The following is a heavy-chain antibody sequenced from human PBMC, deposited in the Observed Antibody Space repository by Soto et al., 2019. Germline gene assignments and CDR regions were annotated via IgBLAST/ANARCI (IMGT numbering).Heavy chain of an antibody. D-gene: IGHD2-21*02. CDR2: IYWDDDQ. CDR1: GFSLSTSGVR. J-gene: IGHJ6*02. Sequence: QITLKESGPTLVKPTQTLTLTCTFSGFSLSTSGVRVGWIRQPPGKALEWLALIYWDDDQRYSPSLKSRLTITKDTSKNQVVLRMTNMDPVDTATYYCAHSRCGGDCLQSYPSHYYYGMDVWGQGTTVTVSS. V-gene: IGHV2-5*02. CDR3: AHSRCGGDCLQSYPSHYYYGMDV.